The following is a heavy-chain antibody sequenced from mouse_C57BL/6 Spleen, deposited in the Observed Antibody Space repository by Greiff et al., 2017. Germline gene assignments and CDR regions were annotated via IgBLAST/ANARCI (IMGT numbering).Heavy chain of an antibody. CDR2: IDPSDSYT. CDR1: GYTFTSYW. Sequence: VQLQQPGAELVMPGTSVKLSCKASGYTFTSYWMHWVKQRPGQGLEWIGVIDPSDSYTNYNQKFKGKATLTVDTSSSTAYMQLSSLTSEDSAVYYCARDSSGPHAMDYWGQGTSVTVSS. CDR3: ARDSSGPHAMDY. D-gene: IGHD3-2*02. V-gene: IGHV1-59*01. J-gene: IGHJ4*01.